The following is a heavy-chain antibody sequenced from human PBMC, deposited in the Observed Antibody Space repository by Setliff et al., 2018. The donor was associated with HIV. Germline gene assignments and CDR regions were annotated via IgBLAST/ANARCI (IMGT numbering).Heavy chain of an antibody. J-gene: IGHJ5*02. CDR1: QFAFKSYW. D-gene: IGHD5-18*01. CDR2: IKQGGNDK. V-gene: IGHV3-7*03. CDR3: AKSPNRYSPLDWFDP. Sequence: SLRLSCTASQFAFKSYWMTWVRQAPGKGLEWVATIKQGGNDKYYADSVKGRFTISRDNAKNSLYLQMNSLRSEDTALYYCAKSPNRYSPLDWFDPWGQGTLVTVSS.